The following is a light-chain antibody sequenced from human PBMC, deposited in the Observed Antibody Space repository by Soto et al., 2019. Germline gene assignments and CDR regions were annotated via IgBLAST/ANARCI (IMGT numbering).Light chain of an antibody. V-gene: IGLV1-40*01. CDR1: SSNIGAGYD. J-gene: IGLJ1*01. Sequence: QAGMTQPHSVSGAPGQRVTISCTGSSSNIGAGYDVHWYQQLPGTAPKLLIYGDSNRPSGVPDRFSGSNSGTSASLAITGLQAEDEADYYCQSYDSSVSGYVFRTGIKVTLL. CDR3: QSYDSSVSGYV. CDR2: GDS.